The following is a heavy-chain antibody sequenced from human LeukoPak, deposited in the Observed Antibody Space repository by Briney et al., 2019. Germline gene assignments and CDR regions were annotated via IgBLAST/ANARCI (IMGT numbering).Heavy chain of an antibody. D-gene: IGHD5-24*01. V-gene: IGHV4-4*07. Sequence: SETLSLTCTVSGGSISGYYWSWIRQPAGKGLEHIGRVYSSGITNYNPSLEGRVTMSVDTSKNQFSLRLNSVTAADTAVYFCARISGRKDGDNWYLWFDPWGQGTLVTVSS. CDR2: VYSSGIT. CDR3: ARISGRKDGDNWYLWFDP. CDR1: GGSISGYY. J-gene: IGHJ5*02.